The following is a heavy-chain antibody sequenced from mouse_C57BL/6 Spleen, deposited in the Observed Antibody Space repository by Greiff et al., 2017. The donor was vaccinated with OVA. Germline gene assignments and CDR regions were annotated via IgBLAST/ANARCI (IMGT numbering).Heavy chain of an antibody. V-gene: IGHV10-1*01. CDR2: IRSKSNNYAT. J-gene: IGHJ3*01. CDR3: AGGWLTWFAY. D-gene: IGHD2-3*01. Sequence: VQLQESGGGLVQPKGSLKLSCAASGFSFNTYAMNWVRQAPGKGLEWVARIRSKSNNYATYYADSVKDRFTISRDDSESMLYLQMNNLKTEDTAMYYCAGGWLTWFAYWGQGTLVTVSA. CDR1: GFSFNTYA.